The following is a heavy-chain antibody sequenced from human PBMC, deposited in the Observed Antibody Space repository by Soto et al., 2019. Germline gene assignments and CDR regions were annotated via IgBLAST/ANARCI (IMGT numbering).Heavy chain of an antibody. J-gene: IGHJ3*02. Sequence: ASVKVSCKVSGYTLTELSMHWVRQAPGKGLEWMGGFDPEDGETIYAQKFQGRVTMTEDASTDTAYMELSSLRSEDTAVYYCAKVTTMIVVAHDAFDIWGQGTMVTVSS. CDR1: GYTLTELS. CDR3: AKVTTMIVVAHDAFDI. V-gene: IGHV1-24*01. D-gene: IGHD3-22*01. CDR2: FDPEDGET.